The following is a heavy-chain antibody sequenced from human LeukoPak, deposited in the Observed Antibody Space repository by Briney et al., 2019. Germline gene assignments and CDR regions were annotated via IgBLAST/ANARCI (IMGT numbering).Heavy chain of an antibody. J-gene: IGHJ5*02. CDR2: ISGSGGST. V-gene: IGHV3-23*01. CDR3: AKMRGDILTGYYRGWFDP. CDR1: GFTFSSYA. D-gene: IGHD3-9*01. Sequence: GGSLRPSCAASGFTFSSYAMSWVRQAPGKGLEWVSAISGSGGSTYYADSVKGRFTISRDNSKNTLYLQMNSLRAEDTAVYYCAKMRGDILTGYYRGWFDPWGQGTLVTVSS.